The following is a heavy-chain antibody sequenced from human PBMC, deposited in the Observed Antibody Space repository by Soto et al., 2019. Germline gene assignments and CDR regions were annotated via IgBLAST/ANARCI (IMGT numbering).Heavy chain of an antibody. D-gene: IGHD3-22*01. CDR2: IIPILGIA. V-gene: IGHV1-69*02. CDR3: ARGPHYYDSSGYYSY. CDR1: GGTFSSYT. J-gene: IGHJ4*02. Sequence: QVQLVQSGAEVKKPGSSVKVSCKASGGTFSSYTISWVRQAPGQGLEWMGRIIPILGIANYAQKFQGRVTITADKSTSTAYVELCSLRSEDTAVYYCARGPHYYDSSGYYSYWGQGTLVTVSS.